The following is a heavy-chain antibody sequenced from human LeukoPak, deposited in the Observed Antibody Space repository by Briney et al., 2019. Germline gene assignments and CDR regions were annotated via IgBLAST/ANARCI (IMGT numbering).Heavy chain of an antibody. D-gene: IGHD3-22*01. CDR2: ISSGGST. Sequence: SETLSLTCTVSGGSISSSGYYWGWIRQPPGKGLEWIGSISSGGSTHYIPSLKSRVTISVDTSKNQFSLKLSSVTAADTAVYYCARQSTYYYDSSGYWRNWGQGTLVTVSS. CDR3: ARQSTYYYDSSGYWRN. CDR1: GGSISSSGYY. J-gene: IGHJ4*02. V-gene: IGHV4-39*01.